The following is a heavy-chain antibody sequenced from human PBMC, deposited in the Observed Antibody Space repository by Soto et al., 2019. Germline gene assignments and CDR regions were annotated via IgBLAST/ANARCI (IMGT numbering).Heavy chain of an antibody. CDR3: GSTLAAAGIYYYYGMDV. Sequence: GASVKVSCKASGYTFTTYALHWVRQAPGQRPEWMGWINPASGHTKYSKKFQDRVTITRDTSASTGYMELSRLRSDDTAVYYCGSTLAAAGIYYYYGMDVWGQGITVTVSS. J-gene: IGHJ6*02. V-gene: IGHV1-3*01. CDR2: INPASGHT. D-gene: IGHD6-13*01. CDR1: GYTFTTYA.